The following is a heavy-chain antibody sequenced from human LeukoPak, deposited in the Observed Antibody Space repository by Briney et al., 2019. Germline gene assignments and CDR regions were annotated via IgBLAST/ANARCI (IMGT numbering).Heavy chain of an antibody. V-gene: IGHV3-23*01. D-gene: IGHD3-9*01. CDR2: IVPSGGTT. Sequence: GGSLRLSCAASGFTFSSYGMNWVRQAPGKGLEWVSGIVPSGGTTYYADSVKGRFTVSRDNSKNTLYLQMNSLRADDTAVYYCARDPNYDILTGYADYWGQGTLVTVSS. J-gene: IGHJ4*02. CDR3: ARDPNYDILTGYADY. CDR1: GFTFSSYG.